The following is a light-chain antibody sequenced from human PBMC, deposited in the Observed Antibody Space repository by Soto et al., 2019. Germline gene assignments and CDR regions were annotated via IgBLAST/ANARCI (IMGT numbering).Light chain of an antibody. CDR2: EVR. V-gene: IGLV2-14*01. Sequence: QSVLTQPASVSGSPGQSITVSCSGTSRDIGAYNLVSWYQQPPGKAPKLLIYEVRNRPSGISYRFSGSKSGTTASLTISSLLPEDEADYYCSTYTSRSTLVFGGGTQLTVL. CDR1: SRDIGAYNL. CDR3: STYTSRSTLV. J-gene: IGLJ2*01.